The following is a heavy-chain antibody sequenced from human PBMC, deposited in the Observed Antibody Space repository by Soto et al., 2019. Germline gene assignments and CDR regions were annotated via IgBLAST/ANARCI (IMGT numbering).Heavy chain of an antibody. CDR3: ARDRPGIAVAGTGYYYYYGMDV. D-gene: IGHD6-19*01. CDR1: GGSISSYY. J-gene: IGHJ6*02. V-gene: IGHV4-4*07. Sequence: SETLSLTCTVSGGSISSYYWSWIRQPAGKGLEWIGRIYTSGSTNYNPSLKSRVTMSVDTSKNQFSLKLSSVTAADTAVYYCARDRPGIAVAGTGYYYYYGMDVWGQGTTVTVS. CDR2: IYTSGST.